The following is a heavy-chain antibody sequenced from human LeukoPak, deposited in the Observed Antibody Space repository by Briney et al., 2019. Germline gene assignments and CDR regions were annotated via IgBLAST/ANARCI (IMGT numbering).Heavy chain of an antibody. CDR3: AAEGTYYYDDNAAKKWFDP. D-gene: IGHD3-22*01. CDR2: IGVGSSNT. J-gene: IGHJ5*02. CDR1: GFTFTSSS. Sequence: SVEVSCKASGFTFTSSSMHWVRQARGQRLEWIGWIGVGSSNTDYVQKFQERLTITRDMSTSTAYMELSSLRSEDTAVYYCAAEGTYYYDDNAAKKWFDPWGQGTLVTVSS. V-gene: IGHV1-58*02.